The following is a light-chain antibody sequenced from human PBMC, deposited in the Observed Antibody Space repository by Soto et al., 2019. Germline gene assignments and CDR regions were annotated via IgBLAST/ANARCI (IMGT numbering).Light chain of an antibody. V-gene: IGKV1-5*01. Sequence: IQMTQSPSALSASVGDRVTITCRASQNISSWLAWYQQKAGKAPKSLIYDASSLESGVPSRMSGSGSGTEFTLTITNLQPDDSATYYCQHYQAISPWTFGQGTKVDIK. CDR3: QHYQAISPWT. CDR2: DAS. J-gene: IGKJ1*01. CDR1: QNISSW.